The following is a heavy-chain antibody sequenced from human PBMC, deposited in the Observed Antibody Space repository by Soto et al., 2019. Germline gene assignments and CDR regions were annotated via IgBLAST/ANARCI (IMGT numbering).Heavy chain of an antibody. CDR2: IYYSGST. CDR3: ARRWRVGAALSGNSFDP. CDR1: GGSISSSSYY. Sequence: SETLSLTCTVSGGSISSSSYYWGWIRQPPGKGLEWIGSIYYSGSTYYNPSLKSRVTISVDTSKNQFSLKLSSVTAADTAVYYCARRWRVGAALSGNSFDPWGQGTLVTVSS. J-gene: IGHJ5*02. D-gene: IGHD3-16*01. V-gene: IGHV4-39*01.